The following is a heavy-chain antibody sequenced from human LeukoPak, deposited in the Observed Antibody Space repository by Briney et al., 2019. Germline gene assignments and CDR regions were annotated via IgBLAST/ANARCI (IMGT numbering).Heavy chain of an antibody. D-gene: IGHD3-22*01. CDR1: GGSISSSSYY. CDR2: IYYSGST. CDR3: ASLNFLDYYDSSGAFDI. Sequence: SETLSLTCTVSGGSISSSSYYWGWIRQPPGKGLEWLGSIYYSGSTYYNPSLKSRVTISVDTSKNQFSLKLSSVTAADTAVYYCASLNFLDYYDSSGAFDIWGQGTMVTVSS. V-gene: IGHV4-39*01. J-gene: IGHJ3*02.